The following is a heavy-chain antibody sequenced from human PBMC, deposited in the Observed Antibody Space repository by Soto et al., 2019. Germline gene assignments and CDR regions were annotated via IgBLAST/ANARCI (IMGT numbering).Heavy chain of an antibody. J-gene: IGHJ4*02. D-gene: IGHD2-21*02. CDR3: ARAAGPKVVTPFDY. Sequence: QVQLVQSGAKVKKPGASVKVSCKESGYTFTSYYMHWVRQAPGQGLEWLGIINPSGGSTSYAQKIRCRVNMNRGTSTSTVYMELSSMRSDDTAVYYCARAAGPKVVTPFDYWGQGTLVTVSS. CDR1: GYTFTSYY. CDR2: INPSGGST. V-gene: IGHV1-46*01.